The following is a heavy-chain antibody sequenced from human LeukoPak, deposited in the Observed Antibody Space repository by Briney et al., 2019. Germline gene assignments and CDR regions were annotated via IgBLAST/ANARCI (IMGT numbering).Heavy chain of an antibody. V-gene: IGHV4-39*07. CDR1: GGSISSSSYY. D-gene: IGHD5-18*01. J-gene: IGHJ4*02. CDR3: ARVPRGYSYGYDPYL. CDR2: IYYSGST. Sequence: SETLSLTCTVPGGSISSSSYYWGWIRQPPGKGLEWIGSIYYSGSTYYNPSLKSRVTISVDTSKNQFSLKLSSVTAADTAVYYCARVPRGYSYGYDPYLWGQGTLVTVSS.